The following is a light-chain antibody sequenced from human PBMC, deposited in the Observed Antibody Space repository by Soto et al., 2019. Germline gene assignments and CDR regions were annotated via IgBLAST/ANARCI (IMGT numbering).Light chain of an antibody. J-gene: IGKJ1*01. Sequence: DIQMTQSPSTLSASVGDRVTITCRASQSISSWLAWFQQKPGKAPKLLIYKASSLESGVPSRFSGSGSGTEFPLTINSLQPDDFATYYCQQYNTYWTFGQGTKVDIK. CDR1: QSISSW. V-gene: IGKV1-5*03. CDR3: QQYNTYWT. CDR2: KAS.